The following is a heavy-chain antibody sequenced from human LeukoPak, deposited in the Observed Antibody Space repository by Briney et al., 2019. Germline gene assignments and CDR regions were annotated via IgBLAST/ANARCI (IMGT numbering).Heavy chain of an antibody. CDR3: ASGSDAFDI. V-gene: IGHV4-61*02. J-gene: IGHJ3*02. CDR2: IYTSGSA. Sequence: SDTLSLTCTVSGGSISSGSYYWSWIRQPAGKGLEWIGRIYTSGSANYNPSLKSRVTISVDTSKNQFSLKLSSVTAADTAVYYCASGSDAFDIWGQGTMVSVSS. CDR1: GGSISSGSYY.